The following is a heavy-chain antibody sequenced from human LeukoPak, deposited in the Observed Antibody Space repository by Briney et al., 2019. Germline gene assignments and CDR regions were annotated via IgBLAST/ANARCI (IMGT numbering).Heavy chain of an antibody. CDR3: AKANHYGDYLDY. V-gene: IGHV3-9*01. D-gene: IGHD4-17*01. CDR1: GFTFDDYA. Sequence: GRSLRLSCAASGFTFDDYAMYWVRQAPGKGLEWVSGISWNSGSIGYADSVKGRFTISRDNAKDSLYLQMNSLRAEDTALYYCAKANHYGDYLDYWGQGTLVTVSS. J-gene: IGHJ4*02. CDR2: ISWNSGSI.